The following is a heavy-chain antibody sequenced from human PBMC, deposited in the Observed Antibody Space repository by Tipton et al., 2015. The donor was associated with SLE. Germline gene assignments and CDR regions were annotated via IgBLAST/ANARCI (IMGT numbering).Heavy chain of an antibody. Sequence: SLRLSCAASGFTFTTYGMHWVRQAPGKGLEWLAMIWYDGSDTYYADSVKGRFTISRDNSKNTVYLQMNSLRVEDTAVYFCAKESYFDRSGYLARHFDLWGRGTLLTVSS. CDR2: IWYDGSDT. D-gene: IGHD3-22*01. J-gene: IGHJ2*01. V-gene: IGHV3-30*02. CDR3: AKESYFDRSGYLARHFDL. CDR1: GFTFTTYG.